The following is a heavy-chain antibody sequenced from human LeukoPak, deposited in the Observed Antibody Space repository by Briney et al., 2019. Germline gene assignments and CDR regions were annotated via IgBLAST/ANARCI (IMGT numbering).Heavy chain of an antibody. V-gene: IGHV1-2*06. CDR1: GYTFTGYY. D-gene: IGHD1-7*01. CDR2: INSNSGGT. Sequence: ASVKVSCKASGYTFTGYYMHWVRQAPGQGLEWMGRINSNSGGTNYAQKFQGRVTMTRDTSISTAYMELSRLRSDDTAVYYCAREGGNWNYKFDYWGQGTLVTVSS. J-gene: IGHJ4*02. CDR3: AREGGNWNYKFDY.